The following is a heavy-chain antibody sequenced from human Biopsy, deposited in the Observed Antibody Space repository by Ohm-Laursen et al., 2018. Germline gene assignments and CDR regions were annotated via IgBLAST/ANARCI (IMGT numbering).Heavy chain of an antibody. D-gene: IGHD2-8*01. CDR2: INRDGNEK. CDR3: ARVDRSSLGNGPDYFYGLDV. J-gene: IGHJ6*02. Sequence: SLRLSCAAFGSAFSSSWMTWVRQAPGKGLEWVANINRDGNEKFYVDSVKGRFTISRDNAKTSLFLQMNSLRPEDTAVYYCARVDRSSLGNGPDYFYGLDVWGQGTAVTVSS. CDR1: GSAFSSSW. V-gene: IGHV3-7*01.